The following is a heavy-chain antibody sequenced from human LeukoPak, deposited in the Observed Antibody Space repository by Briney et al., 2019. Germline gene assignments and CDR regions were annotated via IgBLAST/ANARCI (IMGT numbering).Heavy chain of an antibody. CDR1: GGSISSYY. CDR3: ARGPRHWIQVVVARNWFDP. V-gene: IGHV4-59*12. Sequence: SETLSLTCTVSGGSISSYYWSWIRQPPGKGLEWIGYIYYSGSTNYNPSLKSRVTISVDTSKNQFSLKLSSVTAADTAVYYCARGPRHWIQVVVARNWFDPWGQGTLVTVSS. CDR2: IYYSGST. D-gene: IGHD2-15*01. J-gene: IGHJ5*02.